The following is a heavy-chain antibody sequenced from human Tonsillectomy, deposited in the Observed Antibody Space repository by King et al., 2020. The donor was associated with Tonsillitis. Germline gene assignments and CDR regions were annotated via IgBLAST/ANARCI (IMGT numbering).Heavy chain of an antibody. J-gene: IGHJ2*01. CDR2: IYPDDSDT. D-gene: IGHD3-3*01. CDR1: GYDFTTNW. Sequence: QLVQSGAEVKKPGESLKISCKGSGYDFTTNWIAWVRQMPGRTLEWMGIIYPDDSDTRYSPSFQGQVTISADKSIRTAYLQWSSLKASDTAMYYCARHXXWSXHXXXXXXXXGRGTLVTVSS. V-gene: IGHV5-51*03. CDR3: ARHXXWSXHXXXXXXX.